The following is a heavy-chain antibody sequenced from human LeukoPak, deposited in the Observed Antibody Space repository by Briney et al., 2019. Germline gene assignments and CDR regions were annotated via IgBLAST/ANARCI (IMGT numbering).Heavy chain of an antibody. D-gene: IGHD6-13*01. J-gene: IGHJ4*02. CDR1: GFTFSSYS. CDR3: ARARSSWEPFDY. CDR2: ISSSSSYI. V-gene: IGHV3-21*04. Sequence: GGSLRLSCAASGFTFSSYSMNWVRQAPGKGLEWVSSISSSSSYIYYADSVKGRFTTSRDNAKNSLYLQMNSLRAEDTAVYYCARARSSWEPFDYWGQGTLVTVSS.